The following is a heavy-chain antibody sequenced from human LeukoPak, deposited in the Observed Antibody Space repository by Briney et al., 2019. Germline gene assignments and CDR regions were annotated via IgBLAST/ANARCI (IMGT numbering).Heavy chain of an antibody. Sequence: GGSLRLSCAASGFTFSDHYMDWVRQAPGKGLEWVGRTRNKANSYTTEYAASVKGRFTISRDASKNSLYLQMSSLKTEDTAVYYCARELLRDDAFDIWGQGTMVTVSS. J-gene: IGHJ3*02. V-gene: IGHV3-72*01. D-gene: IGHD1-26*01. CDR2: TRNKANSYTT. CDR3: ARELLRDDAFDI. CDR1: GFTFSDHY.